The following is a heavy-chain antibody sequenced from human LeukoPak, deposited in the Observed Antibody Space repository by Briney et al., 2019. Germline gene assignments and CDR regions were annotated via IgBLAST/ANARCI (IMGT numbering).Heavy chain of an antibody. CDR2: IWYDGSNK. V-gene: IGHV3-33*01. D-gene: IGHD3-10*01. CDR3: ARRFGDDAFDI. J-gene: IGHJ3*02. CDR1: GFTFSSYG. Sequence: GGSLRLSCAASGFTFSSYGMHWVRQAPGKGLEWVAVIWYDGSNKYFTDSVKGRFTISRDNSKNTLNLQMNSLRAEDTAVYYCARRFGDDAFDIWGQGTVVTVSS.